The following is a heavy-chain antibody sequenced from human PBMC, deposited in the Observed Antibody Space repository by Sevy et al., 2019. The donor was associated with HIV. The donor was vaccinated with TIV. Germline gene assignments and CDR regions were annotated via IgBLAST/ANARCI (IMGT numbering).Heavy chain of an antibody. J-gene: IGHJ6*02. CDR2: IGSGGDA. V-gene: IGHV3-13*01. CDR3: ARRVGYSDYGMDV. Sequence: GGSLRLSCGASGFTFSSYDMHWVRQAAGKGLEWVSGIGSGGDAYYPGSVKGRFTISRENAKNSLYLQMNSLRAGDTAVYYCARRVGYSDYGMDVWGQGTTVTVSS. CDR1: GFTFSSYD. D-gene: IGHD5-12*01.